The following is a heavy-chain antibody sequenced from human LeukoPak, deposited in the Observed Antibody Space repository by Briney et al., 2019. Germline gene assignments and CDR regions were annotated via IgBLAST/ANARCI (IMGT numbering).Heavy chain of an antibody. Sequence: PSETLSLTCAVYGGSFSHYYWSWIRQPPGKGLEWIGEINHSGSTNYNPSLKSRVTISVDTSKNQFSLKLNSVTAADTAVYYCARVSGSSSWLSYFDYWGQGTLVTVSS. CDR3: ARVSGSSSWLSYFDY. V-gene: IGHV4-34*01. D-gene: IGHD6-13*01. CDR1: GGSFSHYY. CDR2: INHSGST. J-gene: IGHJ4*02.